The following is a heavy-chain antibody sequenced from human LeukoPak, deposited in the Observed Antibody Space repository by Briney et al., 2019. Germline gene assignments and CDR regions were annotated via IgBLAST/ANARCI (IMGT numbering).Heavy chain of an antibody. D-gene: IGHD5-12*01. V-gene: IGHV1-8*03. Sequence: ASVKVSCRASGYTFSSYDVNWVRQATGQGLEWMGWMNPNSGNTGYAQKFQGRVTISRNTSITTAYMELSGLTSEDTAVYYCASYSGYAQWGQGTLVTVSS. CDR3: ASYSGYAQ. J-gene: IGHJ4*02. CDR1: GYTFSSYD. CDR2: MNPNSGNT.